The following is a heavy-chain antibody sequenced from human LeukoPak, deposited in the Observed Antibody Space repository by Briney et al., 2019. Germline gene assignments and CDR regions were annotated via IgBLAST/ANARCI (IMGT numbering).Heavy chain of an antibody. D-gene: IGHD6-13*01. CDR3: ARGVAAAGPTWYYYYYMDV. CDR1: GYSISSGYY. V-gene: IGHV4-38-2*02. CDR2: IYHSGST. J-gene: IGHJ6*03. Sequence: SETLSLTRTVSGYSISSGYYWGWIRQPPGKGLEWIGSIYHSGSTYYNPSLKSRVTISVDTSKNQFSLKLSSVTAADTAVYYCARGVAAAGPTWYYYYYMDVWGKGTTVTISS.